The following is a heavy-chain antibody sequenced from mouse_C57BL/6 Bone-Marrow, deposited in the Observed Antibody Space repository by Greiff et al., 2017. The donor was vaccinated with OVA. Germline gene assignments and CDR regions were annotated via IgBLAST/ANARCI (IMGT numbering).Heavy chain of an antibody. J-gene: IGHJ2*01. V-gene: IGHV1-82*01. CDR1: GYAFSSSW. CDR3: ARLPYYYGSSYVSY. Sequence: VKLMESGPELVKPGASVKISCKASGYAFSSSWMNWVKQRPGKGLEWIGRIYPGDGDTNYNGKFKGKATLTADKSSSTAYMQLSSLTSEDSAVYFCARLPYYYGSSYVSYWGQGTTLTVSS. CDR2: IYPGDGDT. D-gene: IGHD1-1*01.